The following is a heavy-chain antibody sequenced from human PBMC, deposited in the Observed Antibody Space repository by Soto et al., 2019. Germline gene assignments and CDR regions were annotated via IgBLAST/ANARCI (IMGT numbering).Heavy chain of an antibody. CDR1: GYSFTSYW. Sequence: GESLKISCKGSGYSFTSYWIGWVRQMPGKGLEWMGIIYPGDSDTRYSPSFQGQVTISADKSISTAYLQWSSLKASDTAMYYCARRGEGFMITFGNDAFDIWGQGTMVTVSS. V-gene: IGHV5-51*01. J-gene: IGHJ3*02. CDR3: ARRGEGFMITFGNDAFDI. CDR2: IYPGDSDT. D-gene: IGHD3-16*01.